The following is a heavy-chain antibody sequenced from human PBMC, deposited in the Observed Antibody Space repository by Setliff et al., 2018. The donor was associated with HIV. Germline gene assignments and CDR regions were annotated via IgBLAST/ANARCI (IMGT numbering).Heavy chain of an antibody. Sequence: GASVKVSCKASGYTFTDYGISWVRQAPGQGLEWMGWISAYSGNTKYAQKFQGRVTMTTHTSTNTAYMELRGLRSDDTAVYYCGRSETRDSRGLYYWGQGTLVTVSS. D-gene: IGHD3-22*01. J-gene: IGHJ4*02. CDR1: GYTFTDYG. CDR3: GRSETRDSRGLYY. CDR2: ISAYSGNT. V-gene: IGHV1-18*01.